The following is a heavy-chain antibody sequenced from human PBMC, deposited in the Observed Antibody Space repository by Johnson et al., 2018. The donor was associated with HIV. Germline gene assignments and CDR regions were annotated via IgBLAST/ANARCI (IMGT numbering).Heavy chain of an antibody. D-gene: IGHD1-26*01. CDR1: GFTFSSYW. Sequence: VQLVESGGGVARPGGSLRLSCAASGFTFSSYWMSWVRQAPGKGLEWVANIKQDGSEKYYVDSVKGRFTISRDNAKNSLYLQMNSLRAEDTAVYYCARDLSGSYRSDAFDIWGQGTMVTVSS. J-gene: IGHJ3*02. CDR3: ARDLSGSYRSDAFDI. CDR2: IKQDGSEK. V-gene: IGHV3-7*01.